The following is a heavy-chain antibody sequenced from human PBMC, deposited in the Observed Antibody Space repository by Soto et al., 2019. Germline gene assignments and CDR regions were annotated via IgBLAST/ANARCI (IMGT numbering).Heavy chain of an antibody. CDR3: ARDAGATKDYYYYYGMDV. J-gene: IGHJ6*02. Sequence: GGSLRLSCAASGFTFSSYGMHWVRQAPGKGLERVAVIWYDGSNKYYADSVKGRFTISRDNSKNTLYLQMNSLRAEDTAVYYCARDAGATKDYYYYYGMDVWGQGTTVTVSS. V-gene: IGHV3-33*01. CDR2: IWYDGSNK. D-gene: IGHD1-26*01. CDR1: GFTFSSYG.